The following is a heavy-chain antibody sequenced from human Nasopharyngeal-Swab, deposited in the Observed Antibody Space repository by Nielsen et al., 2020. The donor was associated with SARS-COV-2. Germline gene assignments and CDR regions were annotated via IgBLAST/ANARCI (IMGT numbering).Heavy chain of an antibody. J-gene: IGHJ4*02. D-gene: IGHD3-22*01. V-gene: IGHV1-69*13. CDR3: ARDKNTYYDSSGYYNLDY. CDR2: IIPIFGTA. CDR1: GGTFSSYA. Sequence: SVKASCKASGGTFSSYAISWVRQAPGQVLEWMGGIIPIFGTANYAQKFQGRVTITADESTSTAYMELNSLRSEDTAVYYCARDKNTYYDSSGYYNLDYWGQGTLVTVSS.